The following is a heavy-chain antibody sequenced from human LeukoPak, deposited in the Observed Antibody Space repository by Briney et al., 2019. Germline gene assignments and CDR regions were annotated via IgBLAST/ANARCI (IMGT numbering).Heavy chain of an antibody. CDR2: ISYDGSNK. J-gene: IGHJ4*02. CDR3: ARDCTDTIMDY. CDR1: GFSFSNYG. Sequence: GGSLRLSCATSGFSFSNYGMHWVRQAPGKGLEWVAVISYDGSNKYYADSVKGRFTISRDNSKNTLYLQMNSLRAEDTAVYYCARDCTDTIMDYWGQGTLVTVSS. V-gene: IGHV3-30*19. D-gene: IGHD5-24*01.